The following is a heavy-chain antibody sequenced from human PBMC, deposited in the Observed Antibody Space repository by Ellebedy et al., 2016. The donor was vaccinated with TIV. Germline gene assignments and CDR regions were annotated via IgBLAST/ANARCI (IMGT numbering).Heavy chain of an antibody. J-gene: IGHJ4*02. V-gene: IGHV4-59*08. CDR1: NGSLSGYY. Sequence: SETLSLXXTVSNGSLSGYYWSWIRQSPGKGLEWIAYAFHKWTTNYDPSFESRATISVDTATNQFSLKLTSVTAADTAVYYCARHNFDSSDLDSWGPGTLVTVSS. D-gene: IGHD3-22*01. CDR2: AFHKWTT. CDR3: ARHNFDSSDLDS.